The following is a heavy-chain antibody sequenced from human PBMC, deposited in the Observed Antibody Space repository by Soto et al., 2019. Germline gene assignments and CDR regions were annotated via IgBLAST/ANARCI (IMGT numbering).Heavy chain of an antibody. CDR1: GGSISSYY. V-gene: IGHV4-59*01. CDR3: TTYYYDSSGYFQYYFDY. J-gene: IGHJ4*02. CDR2: IYYSGST. D-gene: IGHD3-22*01. Sequence: SETLSLTCTVSGGSISSYYWSWIRQPPGKGLEWIGYIYYSGSTNYNPSLKSRVTISVDTSKNQFSLKLRSEDTAVYYCTTYYYDSSGYFQYYFDYWGQGTLVTVSS.